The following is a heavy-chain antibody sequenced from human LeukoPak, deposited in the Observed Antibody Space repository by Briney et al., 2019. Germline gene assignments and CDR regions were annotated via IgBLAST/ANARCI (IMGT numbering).Heavy chain of an antibody. CDR2: ISSSSSYI. V-gene: IGHV3-21*01. CDR3: ARDGGTWIQLWLRRGAEDDAFDI. CDR1: GFTFSSYS. D-gene: IGHD5-18*01. J-gene: IGHJ3*02. Sequence: PGGSLRLSCAASGFTFSSYSMNWVRQAPGKGLEWVSSISSSSSYIYYADSVEGRFTISRDNAKNSLYLQMSSLRAEDTAVYYCARDGGTWIQLWLRRGAEDDAFDIWGQGTMVTVSS.